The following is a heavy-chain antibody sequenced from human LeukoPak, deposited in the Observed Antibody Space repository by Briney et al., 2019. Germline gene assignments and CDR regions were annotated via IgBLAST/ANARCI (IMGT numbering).Heavy chain of an antibody. V-gene: IGHV3-74*01. Sequence: SGGSLRLSCAASGFTFSTFWMHWVRQTPGKGLVWVSRISNDGSTTHYADSVKGRFTISRDNAKNSLYLQMNSLRADDTAVYYCAAPSDSRNFFDYWGQGTLVTVSS. CDR1: GFTFSTFW. CDR3: AAPSDSRNFFDY. CDR2: ISNDGSTT. J-gene: IGHJ4*02.